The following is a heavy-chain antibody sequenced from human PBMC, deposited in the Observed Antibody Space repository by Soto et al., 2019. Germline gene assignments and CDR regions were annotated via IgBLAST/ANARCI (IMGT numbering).Heavy chain of an antibody. V-gene: IGHV3-7*01. CDR2: MNEDGTST. J-gene: IGHJ4*02. Sequence: GGSLRLSCAASGFTFSSYAMSWVRQAPGRGLEWVSNMNEDGTSTYYADSVKGRFTIFRDNSKNSVYLQMNSLRAEDTAVYYCARAIASAGSFWGQGTLVTVSS. D-gene: IGHD6-13*01. CDR1: GFTFSSYA. CDR3: ARAIASAGSF.